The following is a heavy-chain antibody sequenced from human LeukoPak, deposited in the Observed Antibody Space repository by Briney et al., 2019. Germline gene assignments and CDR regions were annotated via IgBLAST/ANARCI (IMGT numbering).Heavy chain of an antibody. CDR3: AKDWARARDYYYYMDV. V-gene: IGHV3-33*06. D-gene: IGHD3-16*01. CDR2: IRYDGSNK. CDR1: GFTFSSYG. Sequence: GRSLRLSCAASGFTFSSYGVHWVRQAPGKGLEWVAVIRYDGSNKYYADSVKGRFTISRDNSKNTLYLQMNSLRAEDTAVYYCAKDWARARDYYYYMDVWGKGTTVTVSS. J-gene: IGHJ6*03.